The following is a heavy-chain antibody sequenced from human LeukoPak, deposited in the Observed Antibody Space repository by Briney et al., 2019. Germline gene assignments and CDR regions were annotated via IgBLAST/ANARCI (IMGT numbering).Heavy chain of an antibody. Sequence: SETLSLTCAVYGGSFSGYYWSWIRQPPGTGLEWIGKINHSGSTNYNPSLKSRVTISVDMSKNQFSLKLSSVTAADTAVYYCARLIYYDSSGYLDYWGQGSLVTVSS. CDR1: GGSFSGYY. D-gene: IGHD3-22*01. CDR3: ARLIYYDSSGYLDY. CDR2: INHSGST. J-gene: IGHJ4*02. V-gene: IGHV4-34*01.